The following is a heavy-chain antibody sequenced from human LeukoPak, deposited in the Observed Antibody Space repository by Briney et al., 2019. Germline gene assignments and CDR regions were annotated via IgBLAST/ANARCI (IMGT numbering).Heavy chain of an antibody. CDR1: GFTFSIYG. CDR2: IQYDANTE. CDR3: AREYSGRCIHAFHS. V-gene: IGHV3-33*01. Sequence: GRSLRLSCAASGFTFSIYGMHWVRQAPGKGLEWVTFIQYDANTEYYADSVKGRFTVSRDNSKNTVYLQMNSLRAEDTGVYYCAREYSGRCIHAFHSWGQGTMVTVSS. J-gene: IGHJ3*02. D-gene: IGHD6-13*01.